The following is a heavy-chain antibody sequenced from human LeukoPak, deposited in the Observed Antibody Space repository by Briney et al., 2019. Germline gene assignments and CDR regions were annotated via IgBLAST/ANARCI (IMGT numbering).Heavy chain of an antibody. J-gene: IGHJ3*01. D-gene: IGHD5-12*01. V-gene: IGHV4-39*07. CDR2: IFYSGST. CDR3: ARQVATKGEWAFDV. Sequence: SETLSLTCTVSGGSISTSNYYWGWIRQPPGKGLEWIGNIFYSGSTYYSPSLKSRVTISIDMSRNQFSLKLTSLTATDTAVYYCARQVATKGEWAFDVWGQGTMVTVSS. CDR1: GGSISTSNYY.